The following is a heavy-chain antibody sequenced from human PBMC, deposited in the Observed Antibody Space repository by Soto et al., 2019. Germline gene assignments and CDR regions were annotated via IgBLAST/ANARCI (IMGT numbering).Heavy chain of an antibody. CDR1: GFTFGSHS. Sequence: EVQLVESGGGLVKPGGSLRLSFAASGFTFGSHSMYWVRQAPGKGLEWVSSISGSSSYIYYADSVKGRFTIFKDNAKNSLVVHMICITYEGTAYYFCGIVFVVVVGTTSRSLYYWGQRSLVSVSS. D-gene: IGHD1-26*01. CDR2: ISGSSSYI. J-gene: IGHJ4*02. V-gene: IGHV3-21*01. CDR3: GIVFVVVVGTTSRSLYY.